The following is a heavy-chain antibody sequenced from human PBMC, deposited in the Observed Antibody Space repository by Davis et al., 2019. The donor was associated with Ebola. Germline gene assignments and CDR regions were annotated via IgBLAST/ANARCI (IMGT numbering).Heavy chain of an antibody. CDR2: LFPSADT. Sequence: GESLKISCEASGFTFTDYYMTWIRQAPGMGLDWFSPLFPSADTYYADSVKGRFTISRDHSQNTLYLQMNGLRVEDTAIYYCAKDTSNIWFDVWGQETMVTVSS. CDR3: AKDTSNIWFDV. J-gene: IGHJ3*01. CDR1: GFTFTDYY. D-gene: IGHD1-26*01. V-gene: IGHV3-23*01.